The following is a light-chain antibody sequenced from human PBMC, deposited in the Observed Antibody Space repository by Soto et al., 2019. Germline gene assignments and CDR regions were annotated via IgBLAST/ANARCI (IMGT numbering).Light chain of an antibody. CDR3: QQYGSTPLT. J-gene: IGKJ4*01. Sequence: EIVLKQSPDTLSLSPGERATLSCRASQSVRSNYLAWYQQKPGQAPRFLIYDASSRATGIPDRFSGSGSGTDFTLTISRLEPEDFAVYYCQQYGSTPLTFCGGTKVDIK. CDR2: DAS. V-gene: IGKV3-20*01. CDR1: QSVRSNY.